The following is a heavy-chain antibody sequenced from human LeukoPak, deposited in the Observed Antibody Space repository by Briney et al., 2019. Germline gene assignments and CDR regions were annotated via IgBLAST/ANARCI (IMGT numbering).Heavy chain of an antibody. D-gene: IGHD1-26*01. CDR2: IYYSGST. J-gene: IGHJ4*02. CDR3: ARGRGIVGATTDYYFDY. Sequence: PSETLSLTCTVSGGSISSYYWSWIRQPPGKGLEWIGYIYYSGSTNYNPSLKSRVTISVDTSKNQFSLKLSSVTAADTAVYYCARGRGIVGATTDYYFDYWGQGTLVTVSS. CDR1: GGSISSYY. V-gene: IGHV4-59*01.